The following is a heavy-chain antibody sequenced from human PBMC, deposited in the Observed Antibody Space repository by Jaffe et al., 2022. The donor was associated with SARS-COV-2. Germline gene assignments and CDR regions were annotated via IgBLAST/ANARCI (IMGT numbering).Heavy chain of an antibody. CDR2: INSDGSST. J-gene: IGHJ6*02. Sequence: EVQLVESGGGLVQPGGSLRLSCAASGFTFSSYWMHWVRQAPGKGLVWVSRINSDGSSTSYADSVKGRFTISRDNAKNTLYLQMNSLRAEDTAVYYCAREPVATITNYYYYGMDVWGQGTTVTVSS. V-gene: IGHV3-74*01. CDR1: GFTFSSYW. CDR3: AREPVATITNYYYYGMDV. D-gene: IGHD5-12*01.